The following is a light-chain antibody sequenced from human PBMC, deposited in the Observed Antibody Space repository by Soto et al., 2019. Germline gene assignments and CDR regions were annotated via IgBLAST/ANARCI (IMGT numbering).Light chain of an antibody. CDR2: NTY. CDR3: QHYSGYSRT. J-gene: IGKJ1*01. CDR1: QSIIRW. Sequence: DIDRTHSPSTLSASVLYRVTITCLASQSIIRWLAWYQQKPGKAPKLLIYNTYNLESGVPSRFSGSGSGTEFTLTISSLQPDDFATYYCQHYSGYSRTFGQGTKVDIK. V-gene: IGKV1-5*01.